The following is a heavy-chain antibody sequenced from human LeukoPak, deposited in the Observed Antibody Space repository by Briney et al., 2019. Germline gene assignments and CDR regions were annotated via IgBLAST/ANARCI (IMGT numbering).Heavy chain of an antibody. CDR2: IYYSRST. D-gene: IGHD2-2*01. CDR1: GGSISSGGYY. Sequence: SETLSLTCTVSGGSISSGGYYWSWIRQHPGKGLEWIGYIYYSRSTYYNPSLKSRVPISVDTSKNQFSLKLSSVTAADTAVYYCARVDCSSTSCYSFDYWGQGTLVTVSS. CDR3: ARVDCSSTSCYSFDY. J-gene: IGHJ4*02. V-gene: IGHV4-31*03.